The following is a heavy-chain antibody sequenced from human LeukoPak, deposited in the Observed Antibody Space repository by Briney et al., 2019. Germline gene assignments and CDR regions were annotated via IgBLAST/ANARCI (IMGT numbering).Heavy chain of an antibody. J-gene: IGHJ4*02. CDR3: ARDRIFDY. CDR2: ISSSSSTI. V-gene: IGHV3-48*01. Sequence: GGSLRLSCAASGFTFSNAWMNWVRQAPGKGLEWVSYISSSSSTIYYADSVKGRFTISRDNAKNSLYLQMNNLRAEDTAVYYCARDRIFDYWGQGTLVAVSS. CDR1: GFTFSNAW.